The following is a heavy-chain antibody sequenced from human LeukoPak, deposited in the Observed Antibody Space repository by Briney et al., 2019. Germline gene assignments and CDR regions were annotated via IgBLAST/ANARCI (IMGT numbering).Heavy chain of an antibody. J-gene: IGHJ5*02. CDR3: ARLSHHSSGWYGGWFDP. CDR1: GYTFTGYY. D-gene: IGHD6-19*01. V-gene: IGHV1-2*02. CDR2: INPNSGGT. Sequence: GASVKVPCKASGYTFTGYYMHWVRQAPGQGLEWMGWINPNSGGTNYAQKFQGRVTMTRDTSISTAYMELSRLRSDDTAVYYCARLSHHSSGWYGGWFDPWGQGTLVTVSS.